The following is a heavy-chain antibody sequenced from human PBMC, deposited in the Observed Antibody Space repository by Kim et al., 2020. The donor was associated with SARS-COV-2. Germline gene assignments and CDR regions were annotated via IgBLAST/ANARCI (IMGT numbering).Heavy chain of an antibody. CDR3: ARHGVLLWFGEFDDAFDI. Sequence: RSRVTISVDTSKNQCSMKLSSVTAADTAVYFCARHGVLLWFGEFDDAFDIWGQGTMVTVSS. J-gene: IGHJ3*02. V-gene: IGHV4-39*01. D-gene: IGHD3-10*01.